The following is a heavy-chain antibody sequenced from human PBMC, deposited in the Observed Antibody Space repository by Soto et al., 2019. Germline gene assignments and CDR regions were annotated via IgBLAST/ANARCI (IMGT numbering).Heavy chain of an antibody. J-gene: IGHJ3*02. CDR3: ARGLKRRINMVRGDHDAFDI. V-gene: IGHV1-69*01. D-gene: IGHD3-10*01. CDR1: GGTFSRYG. Sequence: LLKVACNAAGGTFSRYGISWVRQATGQGLEWMGGIIPIFGTANYAQKFQGRVTITADESTSTAYMELSSLRSEDTAVYYCARGLKRRINMVRGDHDAFDIWGQGTMVTVSS. CDR2: IIPIFGTA.